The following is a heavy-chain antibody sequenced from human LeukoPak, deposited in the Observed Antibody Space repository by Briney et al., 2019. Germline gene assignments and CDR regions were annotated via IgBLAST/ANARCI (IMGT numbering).Heavy chain of an antibody. CDR3: ARDYAGSPDY. J-gene: IGHJ4*02. CDR1: GFTFSTYW. Sequence: GGSLRLSCTASGFTFSTYWSNWVRQSPGKGLVWVALINGDGSTTTHADSVKGRFTISRDNAKNTAYLQMNSLRDEDTAVYFCARDYAGSPDYWGQGTLVTVSA. CDR2: INGDGSTT. V-gene: IGHV3-74*03. D-gene: IGHD3-10*01.